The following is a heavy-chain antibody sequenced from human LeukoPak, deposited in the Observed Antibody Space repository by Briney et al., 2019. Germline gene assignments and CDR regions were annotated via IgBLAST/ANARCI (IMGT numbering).Heavy chain of an antibody. CDR1: GGSISSYY. D-gene: IGHD6-13*01. J-gene: IGHJ5*02. V-gene: IGHV4-59*01. Sequence: PSETLSLTCTVSGGSISSYYWSWIRQPPGKGLEWIGYIYYSGSTNYNPSLKSRVTISVDTSKNQFSLKLSSVTAADTAVYYCARGPTMAARSWFDPWGQGTLVTVSS. CDR2: IYYSGST. CDR3: ARGPTMAARSWFDP.